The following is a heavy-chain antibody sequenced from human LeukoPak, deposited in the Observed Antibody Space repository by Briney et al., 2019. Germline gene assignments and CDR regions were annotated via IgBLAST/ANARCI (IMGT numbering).Heavy chain of an antibody. D-gene: IGHD3-3*01. CDR1: GFTFSSYG. CDR3: AKVRYYDFWSGYLNY. CDR2: ISYDGSNK. V-gene: IGHV3-30*18. Sequence: PGGSLRLSCAASGFTFSSYGMHWVRQAPGKGLEWVAVISYDGSNKYYADSVKGRFTISRDNSKNTLYLQMNSLRAEDTAVYYCAKVRYYDFWSGYLNYWGQGTLVTVSS. J-gene: IGHJ4*02.